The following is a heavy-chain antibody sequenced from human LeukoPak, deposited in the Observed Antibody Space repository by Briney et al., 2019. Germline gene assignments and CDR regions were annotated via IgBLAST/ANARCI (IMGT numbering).Heavy chain of an antibody. J-gene: IGHJ4*02. Sequence: ASVKVSCKASGYTFTGYYMHWVRQAPGQGLERMGRINPNSGGTNYAQKFQGRVTMTRDTSISTAYMELSRLRSDDTAVYYCARALATVTTWGLDYWGQGTLVTVSS. CDR2: INPNSGGT. V-gene: IGHV1-2*06. CDR3: ARALATVTTWGLDY. D-gene: IGHD4-17*01. CDR1: GYTFTGYY.